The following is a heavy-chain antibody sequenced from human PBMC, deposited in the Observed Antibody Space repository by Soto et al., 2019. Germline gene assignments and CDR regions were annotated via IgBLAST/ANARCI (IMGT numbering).Heavy chain of an antibody. CDR1: GYNFVAYY. V-gene: IGHV1-2*02. D-gene: IGHD2-21*02. CDR3: AKDRQYGDYGYKFDY. Sequence: ASVKVSCKASGYNFVAYYMHWVRQAPGQGLEWMGWINPSSGATNFAERFQGRVTMTSDTSISTFYMEIKRLNSDDTAVYFCAKDRQYGDYGYKFDYWGQGTLVTVSS. CDR2: INPSSGAT. J-gene: IGHJ4*02.